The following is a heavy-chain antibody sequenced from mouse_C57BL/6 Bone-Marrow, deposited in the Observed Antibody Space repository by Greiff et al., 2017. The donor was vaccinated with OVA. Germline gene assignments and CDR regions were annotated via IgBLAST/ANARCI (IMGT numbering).Heavy chain of an antibody. J-gene: IGHJ3*01. V-gene: IGHV1-19*01. Sequence: VQLQQSGPVLVKPGASVKMSCKASGYTFTDYYMNWVKQSHGKSLEWIGVINPYNGGTSYNQKFKGKATLTVDKSSSTAYMELNSLTSEDSAVYYCARGATVVGYWGQGTLVTVSA. D-gene: IGHD1-1*01. CDR1: GYTFTDYY. CDR3: ARGATVVGY. CDR2: INPYNGGT.